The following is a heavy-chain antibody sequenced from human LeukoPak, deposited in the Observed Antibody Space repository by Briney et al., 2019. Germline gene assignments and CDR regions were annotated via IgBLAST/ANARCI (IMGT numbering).Heavy chain of an antibody. V-gene: IGHV4-34*01. D-gene: IGHD4-17*01. J-gene: IGHJ6*02. CDR1: GGSFSGYY. CDR2: INHSGST. Sequence: PSETLSLTCAVYGGSFSGYYWSWIRQPPGKGLEWIGEINHSGSTNYNPSLKSRVTISVDTSKNQFSLELSSVTAADTAVYYCARCFPALRVRYYGMDVWGQGTTVTVSS. CDR3: ARCFPALRVRYYGMDV.